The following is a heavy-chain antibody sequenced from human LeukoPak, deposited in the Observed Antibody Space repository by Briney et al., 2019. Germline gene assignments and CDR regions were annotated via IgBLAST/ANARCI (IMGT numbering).Heavy chain of an antibody. J-gene: IGHJ6*03. CDR3: ARVIYYHYYYMDV. V-gene: IGHV3-7*01. Sequence: GGSLRLSCAASGFSFSSYWMSWVRQAPGKGLEWVANIKQDGSDKKYVDSVKGRFTISRDNAKNSLFLQMNSLGAEDTAVYYCARVIYYHYYYMDVWGKGTTVTVSS. CDR1: GFSFSSYW. CDR2: IKQDGSDK.